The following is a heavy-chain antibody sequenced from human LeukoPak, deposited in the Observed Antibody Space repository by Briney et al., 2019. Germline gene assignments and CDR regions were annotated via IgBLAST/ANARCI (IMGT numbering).Heavy chain of an antibody. CDR2: ISNSGSYT. V-gene: IGHV3-11*06. Sequence: GGSLRLSCAASGFSFSDNYMSWIRQAPGKGLEWVSYISNSGSYTNYPDSVKGRFTISRDNAKNSLHLQMNSLRAEDTAVYYCARRYCSSTSCTLDYWGQGTLVTVSS. D-gene: IGHD2-2*01. CDR3: ARRYCSSTSCTLDY. J-gene: IGHJ4*02. CDR1: GFSFSDNY.